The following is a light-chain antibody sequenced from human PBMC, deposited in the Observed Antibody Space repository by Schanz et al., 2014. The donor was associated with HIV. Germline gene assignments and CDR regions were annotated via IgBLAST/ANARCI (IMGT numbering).Light chain of an antibody. J-gene: IGLJ2*01. CDR2: DVD. CDR3: NSYTSSSTRV. Sequence: QSALAQPASVSGSPGQSITISCTGTSSDIGGYKYVSWYQHHPGKAPKLLIFDVDNRPSGVSHRFSAYKSGNTASLTISGLQADDEADYYCNSYTSSSTRVFGGGTKLTVL. CDR1: SSDIGGYKY. V-gene: IGLV2-14*03.